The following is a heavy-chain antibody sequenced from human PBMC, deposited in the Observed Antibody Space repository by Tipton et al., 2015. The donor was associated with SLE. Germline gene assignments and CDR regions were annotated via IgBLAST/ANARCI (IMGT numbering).Heavy chain of an antibody. V-gene: IGHV3-23*01. Sequence: GSLRLSCAASGFTFDSNGMSWVRQAPGKGLEWVSAVSGSGGSTYYADSVKGRFTISRDNPKNTLYLQMSSLGAEDTAVYYCAKDPTYDFWSPGARQGSWGQGTLVAVSS. D-gene: IGHD3-3*01. J-gene: IGHJ4*02. CDR3: AKDPTYDFWSPGARQGS. CDR2: VSGSGGST. CDR1: GFTFDSNG.